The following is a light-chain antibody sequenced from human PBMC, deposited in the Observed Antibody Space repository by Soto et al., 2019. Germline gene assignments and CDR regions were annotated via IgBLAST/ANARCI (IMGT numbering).Light chain of an antibody. CDR3: QQYGSSPAVT. J-gene: IGKJ4*01. CDR2: GAS. CDR1: QSVSSSY. V-gene: IGKV3-20*01. Sequence: EIVLTQSPGTLSLSPGERATLSCRASQSVSSSYLAWYQQKPGQAPGLLIYGASSRATGIPDRFSGSGSGTDFTLTISRLEPEDFSVYYCQQYGSSPAVTFGGGTKVEIK.